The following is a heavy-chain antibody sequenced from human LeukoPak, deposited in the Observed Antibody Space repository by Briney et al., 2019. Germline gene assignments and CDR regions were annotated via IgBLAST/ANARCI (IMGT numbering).Heavy chain of an antibody. CDR2: ISGGAIST. V-gene: IGHV3-23*01. CDR3: AKDSRGYMKPFDS. CDR1: GFIFSSYA. Sequence: HPGGSLRLSCAASGFIFSSYAMSWVRQAPGKGLEWVSAISGGAISTYYADSVKGRFTISRDNSRNTLFLQMNSLRAEDTAIYYCAKDSRGYMKPFDSWGQGILVTVSS. D-gene: IGHD6-19*01. J-gene: IGHJ4*02.